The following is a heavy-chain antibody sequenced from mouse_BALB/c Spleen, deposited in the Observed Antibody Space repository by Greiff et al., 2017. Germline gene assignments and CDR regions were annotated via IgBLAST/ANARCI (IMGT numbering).Heavy chain of an antibody. CDR2: IYPGNVNT. CDR1: GYTFTSYY. Sequence: VQLQQSGPELVKPGASVRISCKASGYTFTSYYIHWVKQRPGQGLEWIGWIYPGNVNTKYNEKFKGKATLTADKSSSTAYMQLSSLTSEDSAVYFCARSGNVITTGYFDVWGAGTTVTVSS. J-gene: IGHJ1*01. D-gene: IGHD1-1*01. CDR3: ARSGNVITTGYFDV. V-gene: IGHV1S56*01.